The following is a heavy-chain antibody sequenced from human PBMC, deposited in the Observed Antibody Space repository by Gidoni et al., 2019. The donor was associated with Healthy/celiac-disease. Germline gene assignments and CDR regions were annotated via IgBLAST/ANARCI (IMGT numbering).Heavy chain of an antibody. D-gene: IGHD3-3*01. CDR1: GFTFSSYG. CDR3: ANLNGFLEPY. Sequence: QVQLVESGGGVVQPGRSLRLSCAASGFTFSSYGMHWVRQAPGKGLEWVAVISYDGSNKYYADSVKGRFTISRDNSKNTLYLQMNSLRAEDTAVYYCANLNGFLEPYWGQGTLVTVSS. CDR2: ISYDGSNK. V-gene: IGHV3-30*18. J-gene: IGHJ4*02.